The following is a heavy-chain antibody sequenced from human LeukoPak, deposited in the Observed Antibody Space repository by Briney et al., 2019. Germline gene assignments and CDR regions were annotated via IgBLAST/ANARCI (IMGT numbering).Heavy chain of an antibody. CDR2: IYSGGST. J-gene: IGHJ2*01. CDR3: ASAPYWYFDI. V-gene: IGHV3-53*04. CDR1: GFTVSSNY. Sequence: GGSLRLSCAASGFTVSSNYMSWVRQAPGKGLEWVSVIYSGGSTYYADSVKGRFTISRHNSKNTLYLQMNSLRTEDTAVYYCASAPYWYFDIWGRGTLVTVSS.